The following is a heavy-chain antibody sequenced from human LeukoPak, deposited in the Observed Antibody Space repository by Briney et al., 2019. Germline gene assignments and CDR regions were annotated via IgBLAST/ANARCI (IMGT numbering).Heavy chain of an antibody. CDR3: ARRWGYYYDSSGYDY. Sequence: PSETLSLTCTVSGGYISTSNYYWGWIRQPPGKGLEWIGNIYYSGSTYYNPSLKSRVSLSLDTSMNQFSLKVNSLTVADTAVYYCARRWGYYYDSSGYDYWGQGTLVTVSS. J-gene: IGHJ4*02. CDR1: GGYISTSNYY. D-gene: IGHD3-22*01. CDR2: IYYSGST. V-gene: IGHV4-39*01.